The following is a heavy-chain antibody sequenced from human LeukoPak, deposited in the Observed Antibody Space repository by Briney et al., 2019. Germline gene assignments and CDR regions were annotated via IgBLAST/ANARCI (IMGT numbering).Heavy chain of an antibody. V-gene: IGHV1-2*02. CDR2: INPNSGGT. CDR3: ATETGTTSSGVDY. Sequence: GASVKVSCKASGYTFTGYYMHWVRQAPGQGLEWMGWINPNSGGTNYAQKFQGRVTMTRDTSISTAYMELSRLRSDDTAVYYCATETGTTSSGVDYWGQGTLVTVSS. CDR1: GYTFTGYY. D-gene: IGHD1-7*01. J-gene: IGHJ4*02.